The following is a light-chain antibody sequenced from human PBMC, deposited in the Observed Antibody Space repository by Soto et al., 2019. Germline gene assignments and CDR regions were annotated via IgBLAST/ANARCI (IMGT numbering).Light chain of an antibody. CDR3: LQHDSYPLT. J-gene: IGKJ4*01. CDR1: QGIVTY. V-gene: IGKV1-17*03. CDR2: EAS. Sequence: DIQMTQSPSAMSASVGDRVTITCRASQGIVTYFAWLQQKPGKAPKRLIYEASSLQSGVPARFSGSGSGTEFTLAISSLQPEDSAVYYCLQHDSYPLTFGGGTKVEIK.